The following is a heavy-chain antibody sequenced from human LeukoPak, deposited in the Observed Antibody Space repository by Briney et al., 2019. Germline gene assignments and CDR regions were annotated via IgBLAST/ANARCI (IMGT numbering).Heavy chain of an antibody. D-gene: IGHD3-22*01. CDR1: GRTFSSYA. V-gene: IGHV1-69*05. CDR2: IIPIFGTA. Sequence: GASVKVSCKASGRTFSSYAISWVRQAPGQGLEWMGGIIPIFGTANYAQKFQGRVTITTDESTSTAYMELSSLRSEDTAVYYCARVHQIVTYYYDSSGYYWFDPWGQGTLVTVSS. CDR3: ARVHQIVTYYYDSSGYYWFDP. J-gene: IGHJ5*02.